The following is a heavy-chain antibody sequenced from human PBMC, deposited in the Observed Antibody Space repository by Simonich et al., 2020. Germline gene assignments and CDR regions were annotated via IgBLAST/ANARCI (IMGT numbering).Heavy chain of an antibody. CDR2: IKSDGSSK. D-gene: IGHD4-4*01. J-gene: IGHJ3*02. V-gene: IGHV3-74*01. CDR3: ARDYSNYDAFDI. Sequence: EVQLVESGGGLVQPGGSLRLSCAASGFTFSSYWMHWVRQAPGKGIEWVARIKSDGSSKSYADSVKGRFTSSRDNAKNTLYLQMNSLRAEDTAVYYCARDYSNYDAFDIWGQGTMVTVSS. CDR1: GFTFSSYW.